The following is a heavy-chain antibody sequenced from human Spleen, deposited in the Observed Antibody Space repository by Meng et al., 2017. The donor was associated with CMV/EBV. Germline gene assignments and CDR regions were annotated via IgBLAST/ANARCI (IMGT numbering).Heavy chain of an antibody. Sequence: ASGYTFINHSIALVRQAPRQGLEWVGWINAYNRNTNYAQNLEGRVTMITDRSTSTAYMELRSLRSSDTAVYYCARVWGYSPRGYFDLWGRGTLVTVSS. CDR2: INAYNRNT. CDR3: ARVWGYSPRGYFDL. D-gene: IGHD5-24*01. J-gene: IGHJ2*01. CDR1: GYTFINHS. V-gene: IGHV1-18*01.